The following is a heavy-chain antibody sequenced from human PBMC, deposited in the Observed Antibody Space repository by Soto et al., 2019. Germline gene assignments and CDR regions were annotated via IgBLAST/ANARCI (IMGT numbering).Heavy chain of an antibody. CDR3: ARGSQWLVRGTP. J-gene: IGHJ4*02. CDR2: INPNSGGT. Sequence: ASVKVSCKASGYTFTGYYTHWVRQAPGQGLEWMGWINPNSGGTNYAQKFQGRVTMTRDTSISTAYMELSRLRSDDTAVYYCARGSQWLVRGTPWGQGTLVTVSS. D-gene: IGHD6-19*01. CDR1: GYTFTGYY. V-gene: IGHV1-2*02.